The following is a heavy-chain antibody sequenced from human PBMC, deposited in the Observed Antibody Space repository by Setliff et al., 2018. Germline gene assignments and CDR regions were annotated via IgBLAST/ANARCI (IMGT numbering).Heavy chain of an antibody. D-gene: IGHD3-3*01. V-gene: IGHV1-8*03. Sequence: ASVKVSCKASGYTFTSYGISWVRQAPGQGLEWMGWINAGNGNTKYSQKFQGRVTITRNTSISTAYMELSSLRSEDTAVYYCARRGLGYDFWSGYYTMYYFDYWGQGTLVTVSS. CDR2: INAGNGNT. CDR3: ARRGLGYDFWSGYYTMYYFDY. CDR1: GYTFTSYG. J-gene: IGHJ4*02.